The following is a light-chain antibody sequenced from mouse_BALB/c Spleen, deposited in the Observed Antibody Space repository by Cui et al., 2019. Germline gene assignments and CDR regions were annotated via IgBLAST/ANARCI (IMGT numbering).Light chain of an antibody. J-gene: IGKJ2*01. CDR3: QQYSGYPLT. V-gene: IGKV4-57-1*01. Sequence: ENVLTQSPAIMSASSGEKVTMTCRASSSVSSSYLHWYQQKSGASPKLWIYSTSNLASGVPARFSGSGSGTSHSLTISSVEAEDAATYYCQQYSGYPLTFGGGTKLEIK. CDR1: SSVSSSY. CDR2: STS.